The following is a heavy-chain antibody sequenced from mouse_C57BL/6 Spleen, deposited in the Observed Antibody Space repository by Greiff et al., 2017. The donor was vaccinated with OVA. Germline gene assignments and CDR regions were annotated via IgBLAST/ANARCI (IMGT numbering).Heavy chain of an antibody. V-gene: IGHV1-69*01. CDR1: GYTFTSYW. Sequence: QVQLQQPGAELVMPGASVKLSCKASGYTFTSYWMHWVKQRPGQGLEWIGEIDPSDSYTNYNQKFKGKSTLTVDKSSSTAYMHLSSLTSEDSAVYYCARHGSSDYAMDYWGQGTSVTVSS. CDR2: IDPSDSYT. CDR3: ARHGSSDYAMDY. D-gene: IGHD1-1*01. J-gene: IGHJ4*01.